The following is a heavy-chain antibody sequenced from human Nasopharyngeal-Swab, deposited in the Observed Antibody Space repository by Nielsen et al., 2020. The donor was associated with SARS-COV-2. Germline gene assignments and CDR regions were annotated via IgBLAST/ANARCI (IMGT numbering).Heavy chain of an antibody. CDR2: ISSRSTYI. V-gene: IGHV3-21*01. CDR3: ARGCSSTTCYVSG. J-gene: IGHJ4*02. Sequence: GESLKISCAASGFTFSSYTMNWVRQAPGKGLEWVSSISSRSTYIYYADSVKGRFTISRDNAKNSLYLQMNSLRAEDTAVYYCARGCSSTTCYVSGWGQGTLVTVSS. D-gene: IGHD2/OR15-2a*01. CDR1: GFTFSSYT.